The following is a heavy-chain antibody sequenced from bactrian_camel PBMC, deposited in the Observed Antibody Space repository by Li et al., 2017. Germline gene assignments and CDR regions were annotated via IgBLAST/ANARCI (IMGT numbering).Heavy chain of an antibody. Sequence: HVQLVESGGGSVQAGGSLTLSCVVSASNDYCLGWVRLAPGKEIEGVAAIDSDGHTNYRDSVKGRFTISWDSAKNTLSLEMNNLEPDDTGMYYCAADVGFAYNCAIAIQSPGVVFDNMGRGTQVTVS. D-gene: IGHD1*01. CDR1: ASNDYC. CDR2: IDSDGHT. J-gene: IGHJ4*01. V-gene: IGHV3S53*01.